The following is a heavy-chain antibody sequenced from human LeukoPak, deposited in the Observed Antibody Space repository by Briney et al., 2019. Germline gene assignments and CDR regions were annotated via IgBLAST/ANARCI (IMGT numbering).Heavy chain of an antibody. D-gene: IGHD1-1*01. V-gene: IGHV3-48*02. J-gene: IGHJ4*02. Sequence: GGSLRLSCAASGFTFSDYGMNWVRQAPGKGLEWVSYISSGSSTKDYADSVKGRFTISRDNAKNSLYLQMDSLRDEDTAVYYCARYRNGFDYWGQGTLVTVSS. CDR1: GFTFSDYG. CDR2: ISSGSSTK. CDR3: ARYRNGFDY.